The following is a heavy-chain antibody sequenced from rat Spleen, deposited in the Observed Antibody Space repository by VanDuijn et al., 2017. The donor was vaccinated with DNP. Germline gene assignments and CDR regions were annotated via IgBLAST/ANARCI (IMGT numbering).Heavy chain of an antibody. CDR1: GFTFSDYY. Sequence: EVQLVESGGGLVQPGRSLKLSCAASGFTFSDYYMAWVRQAPTKGLEWVASIIYDGSRTYYRDSVKGRFTISRDNAKSTLYLQMDSLRSEDTATYYCATLYTTDYRFDYWGQGVMVTVSS. V-gene: IGHV5S10*01. CDR3: ATLYTTDYRFDY. J-gene: IGHJ2*01. D-gene: IGHD1-6*01. CDR2: IIYDGSRT.